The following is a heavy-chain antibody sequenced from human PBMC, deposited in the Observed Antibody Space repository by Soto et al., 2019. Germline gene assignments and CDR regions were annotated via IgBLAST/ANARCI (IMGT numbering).Heavy chain of an antibody. J-gene: IGHJ4*02. Sequence: TLSLTCAVSGGSISSGGYSWSWIRQPPGKGLEWIGYIYHSGSTYYNPSLKSRVTISVDRSKNQFSLKLSSVTAADTAVYYCARAYLATAFSYLGYYSDYWGQGTLVTGSS. V-gene: IGHV4-30-2*01. D-gene: IGHD3-16*02. CDR3: ARAYLATAFSYLGYYSDY. CDR1: GGSISSGGYS. CDR2: IYHSGST.